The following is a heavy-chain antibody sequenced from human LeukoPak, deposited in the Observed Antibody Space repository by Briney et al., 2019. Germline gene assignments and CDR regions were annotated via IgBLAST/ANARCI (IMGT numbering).Heavy chain of an antibody. D-gene: IGHD6-6*01. CDR2: INHSGST. J-gene: IGHJ5*02. V-gene: IGHV4-34*01. CDR3: ARSRGYSSSSGLGDWFDP. CDR1: GGSFSGYY. Sequence: PSETLSLTCAVYGGSFSGYYWSWIRQPPGKGLEWIGEINHSGSTNYNPSLKSRVTISVDTSKNQFSLKLSSMTAADTAVYYCARSRGYSSSSGLGDWFDPWGQGTLVTVSS.